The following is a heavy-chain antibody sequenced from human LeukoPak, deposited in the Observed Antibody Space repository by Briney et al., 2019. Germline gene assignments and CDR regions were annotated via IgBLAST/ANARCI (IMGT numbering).Heavy chain of an antibody. CDR3: AKVGYGWYEVDY. D-gene: IGHD6-19*01. V-gene: IGHV3-30*02. J-gene: IGHJ4*02. Sequence: PGGSLRLSFAASGFTFSDYYMSWIRQAPGKGLDWVAFIRYDGSEGYYADSVKDRFTVSRDNSKNRMYLQMNSLRAEDTAIYYCAKVGYGWYEVDYWGQGTLVTVSS. CDR1: GFTFSDYY. CDR2: IRYDGSEG.